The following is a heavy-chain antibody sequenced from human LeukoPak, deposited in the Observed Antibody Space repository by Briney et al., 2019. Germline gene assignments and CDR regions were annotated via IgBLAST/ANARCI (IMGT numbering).Heavy chain of an antibody. J-gene: IGHJ4*02. V-gene: IGHV4-31*03. D-gene: IGHD4-23*01. CDR3: ARVRKLPLEWDLIDY. CDR1: GGSISSGGYY. Sequence: SQTLSLTCTVSGGSISSGGYYWTWIRQHPGEGLEWIGYIYHSGNTYYNPSLKSRIVISVDTSTNQFSLKVTSVTAADTAVYYCARVRKLPLEWDLIDYWGQGTLVTVSS. CDR2: IYHSGNT.